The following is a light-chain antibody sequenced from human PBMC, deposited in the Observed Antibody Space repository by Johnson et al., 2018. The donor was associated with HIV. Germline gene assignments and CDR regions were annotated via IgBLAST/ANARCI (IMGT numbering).Light chain of an antibody. CDR2: DNN. V-gene: IGLV1-51*01. J-gene: IGLJ1*01. Sequence: QSVLTQPPSVSAAPGQTVTISCSGSSSNIGNNYVSWYQQLPGTVPKLLIYDNNKRPSGVPDRFSGSKSGTSAPLDITGLQSGDEADYYCGTWDASLSVNVFGPGTKVTVL. CDR1: SSNIGNNY. CDR3: GTWDASLSVNV.